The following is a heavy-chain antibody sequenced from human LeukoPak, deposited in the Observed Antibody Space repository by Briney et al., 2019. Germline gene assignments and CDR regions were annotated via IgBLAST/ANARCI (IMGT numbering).Heavy chain of an antibody. CDR1: GDSISTFH. CDR3: ARHLRREALTSSHFDY. Sequence: SETLSLTCTVSGDSISTFHWSWIRQPAGRGLEWIGRVYTSGSTNYNPSLKSRVTISVDKSKNQFSLKLNSVTAADTAVYYCARHLRREALTSSHFDYWGQGTLVTVSS. D-gene: IGHD3-9*01. CDR2: VYTSGST. J-gene: IGHJ4*02. V-gene: IGHV4-4*07.